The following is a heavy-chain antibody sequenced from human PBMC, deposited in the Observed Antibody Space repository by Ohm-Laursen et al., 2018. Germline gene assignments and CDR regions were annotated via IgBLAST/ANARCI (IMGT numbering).Heavy chain of an antibody. Sequence: SLRLSCSASGFTFSDYYMSWIRQAPGKGLEWVSYISSSGSTIYYADSVKGRFTISRDNAKNSLYLQMNSLRAEDTAVYYCANSGPADYYYYGMDVWGQGTTVTVSS. V-gene: IGHV3-11*01. J-gene: IGHJ6*02. CDR1: GFTFSDYY. CDR2: ISSSGSTI. CDR3: ANSGPADYYYYGMDV.